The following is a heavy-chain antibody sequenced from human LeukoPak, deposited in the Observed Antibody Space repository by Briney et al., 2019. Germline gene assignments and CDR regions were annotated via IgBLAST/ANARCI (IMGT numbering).Heavy chain of an antibody. J-gene: IGHJ3*02. CDR2: ISAYNGNT. D-gene: IGHD6-13*01. CDR3: ARDHPIAAAGDAFDI. CDR1: GYTFTSYG. Sequence: ASVKVSCKASGYTFTSYGISWVRQAPGQGLEWMGWISAYNGNTNYAQKLQGRVTMTTDTPASTAYMELRSLRSDDTAVYYCARDHPIAAAGDAFDIWGQGTMVTVSS. V-gene: IGHV1-18*01.